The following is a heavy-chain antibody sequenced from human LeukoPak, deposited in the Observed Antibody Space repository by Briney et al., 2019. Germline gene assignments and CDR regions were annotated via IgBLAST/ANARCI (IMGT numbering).Heavy chain of an antibody. V-gene: IGHV3-74*01. D-gene: IGHD3-3*01. CDR1: GFTFSSYA. CDR3: ARVSYDGSPNCTADNYDFWSGYLYPFDY. Sequence: PGGSLRLSCAASGFTFSSYAMSWVRQAPGKGLVWVSRINSDRSSTSYADSVKGRFTISRDNAKNTLYLQMNSLRAEDTAVYYCARVSYDGSPNCTADNYDFWSGYLYPFDYWGQGTLVTVSS. J-gene: IGHJ4*02. CDR2: INSDRSST.